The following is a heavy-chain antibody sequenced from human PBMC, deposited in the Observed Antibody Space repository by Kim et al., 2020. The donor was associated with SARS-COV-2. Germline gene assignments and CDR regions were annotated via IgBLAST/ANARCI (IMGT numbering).Heavy chain of an antibody. CDR1: GFSFSNNW. V-gene: IGHV3-7*01. CDR2: IKQDGREK. J-gene: IGHJ4*02. Sequence: GGSLRLSCVASGFSFSNNWMNWVRQAPGKGLEWVANIKQDGREKYFVDSVKGRFTISRDNAKNSLYLQMNSLRAEDTAVYYCATHWTPLSPPDGGQKYWGQGTLVTVSS. D-gene: IGHD2-2*01. CDR3: ATHWTPLSPPDGGQKY.